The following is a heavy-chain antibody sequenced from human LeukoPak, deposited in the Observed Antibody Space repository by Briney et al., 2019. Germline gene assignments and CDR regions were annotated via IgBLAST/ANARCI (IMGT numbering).Heavy chain of an antibody. CDR2: ISYDGSNK. D-gene: IGHD6-13*01. V-gene: IGHV3-30-3*01. CDR3: AREKLSSSWYAGAFDI. J-gene: IGHJ3*02. Sequence: GGSLRLSCAASGFTFSSYAMHWVRQAPGKGLEWVAVISYDGSNKYYADSVKGRFTISRDNSKNTLYLQMNSLRAEDTAVYYCAREKLSSSWYAGAFDIWGQGTMVTVSS. CDR1: GFTFSSYA.